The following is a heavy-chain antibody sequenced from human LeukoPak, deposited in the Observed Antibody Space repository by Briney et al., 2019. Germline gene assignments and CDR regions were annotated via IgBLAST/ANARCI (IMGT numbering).Heavy chain of an antibody. J-gene: IGHJ4*02. D-gene: IGHD1-26*01. CDR1: EFTFSSYC. CDR2: IKQDGSEK. V-gene: IGHV3-7*01. Sequence: GSLRLSCAASEFTFSSYCMSWVRQAPGKGLEWVANIKQDGSEKYYVDSVKGRFTMSRDNGKNSVYLQMNSLRAEDTAVYYCASWEASTNYWGQGTLVTVSS. CDR3: ASWEASTNY.